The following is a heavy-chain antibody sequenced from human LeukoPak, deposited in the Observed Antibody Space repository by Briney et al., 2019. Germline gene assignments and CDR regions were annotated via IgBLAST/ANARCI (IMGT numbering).Heavy chain of an antibody. Sequence: PSETLSLTCTVSGGSISSSSYYWGWIRQPPGKGLEWIGSIYYSGSTYYNPSLKSRVTISVDTSKNQFSLKLSSVTAADTAVYYCASPPVLRFLFPGGQRVKYFQHWGQGTLVTVSS. D-gene: IGHD3-3*01. CDR3: ASPPVLRFLFPGGQRVKYFQH. J-gene: IGHJ1*01. CDR1: GGSISSSSYY. V-gene: IGHV4-39*01. CDR2: IYYSGST.